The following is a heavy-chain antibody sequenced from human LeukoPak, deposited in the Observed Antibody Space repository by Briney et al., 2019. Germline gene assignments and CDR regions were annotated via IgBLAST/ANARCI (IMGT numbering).Heavy chain of an antibody. J-gene: IGHJ6*03. CDR2: IKQDGSEK. CDR1: GFTFSSYW. D-gene: IGHD5-12*01. Sequence: GGSLRLSCAASGFTFSSYWMSWVRQAPGKGLEWVANIKQDGSEKYYVHSVKGRFTISRDNAKNSLYLQMNSLRAEDTAVYYCAREPGGYDSGYYYMDVWGKGTTVTVSS. V-gene: IGHV3-7*01. CDR3: AREPGGYDSGYYYMDV.